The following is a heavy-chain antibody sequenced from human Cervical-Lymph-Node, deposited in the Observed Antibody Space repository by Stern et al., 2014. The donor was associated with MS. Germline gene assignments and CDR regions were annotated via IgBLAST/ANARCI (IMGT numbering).Heavy chain of an antibody. CDR1: GGTFSKFP. CDR2: IFPVFGTP. CDR3: ALSSETSDRGYSLGYDL. Sequence: VQLVESGAEVTKPGSSVKVSCKASGGTFSKFPSSWVRQAPGQGLEWMGGIFPVFGTPTYAQEFRGRVTITAAVSTSTLYMELSSLRSDDTAVYYCALSSETSDRGYSLGYDLWGQGTLVTVSS. D-gene: IGHD1-14*01. J-gene: IGHJ5*02. V-gene: IGHV1-69*01.